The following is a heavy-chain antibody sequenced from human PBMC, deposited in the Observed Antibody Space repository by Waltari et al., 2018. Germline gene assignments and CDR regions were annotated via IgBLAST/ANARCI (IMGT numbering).Heavy chain of an antibody. CDR2: IYTRGST. D-gene: IGHD1-26*01. CDR3: ARSTVGATEDY. CDR1: GGSLSSGSYY. V-gene: IGHV4-61*02. Sequence: QVQLQESGPGLVKPSQTLSLTCTVSGGSLSSGSYYWSWIRQPAGKGLEWIGRIYTRGSTNYNPSLKSRVTISVDTSKNQFSLKLSSVTAADTAVYYCARSTVGATEDYWGQGTLVTVSS. J-gene: IGHJ4*02.